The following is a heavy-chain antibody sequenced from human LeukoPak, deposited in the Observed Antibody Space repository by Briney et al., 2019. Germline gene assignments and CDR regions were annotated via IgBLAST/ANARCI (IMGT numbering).Heavy chain of an antibody. CDR3: CISGRSDFDY. CDR1: GGTFSSYP. D-gene: IGHD3-10*01. Sequence: SVKVSCKASGGTFSSYPISWVRQAPRQGLEWMGRIIPILNIPNYAQNFQGTVTITADKSTSTAYMELSSLRSEDTAVYYCCISGRSDFDYWGQGTLVTVSS. V-gene: IGHV1-69*02. J-gene: IGHJ4*02. CDR2: IIPILNIP.